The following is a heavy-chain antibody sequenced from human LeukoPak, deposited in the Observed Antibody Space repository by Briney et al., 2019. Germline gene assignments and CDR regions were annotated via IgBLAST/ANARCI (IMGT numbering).Heavy chain of an antibody. CDR3: AKYFGFCGVTGCPAGWCMDV. CDR2: ISNIGDT. V-gene: IGHV3-23*01. Sequence: GGSLRLSCAASGFTFSRFAMGWVRQTPGKGLEWVSTISNIGDTYFADSVEGRFTISRDNSKDTLYLQMSSLRAEDTAVYYCAKYFGFCGVTGCPAGWCMDVWGTGTTVTVSS. CDR1: GFTFSRFA. J-gene: IGHJ6*03. D-gene: IGHD2-21*01.